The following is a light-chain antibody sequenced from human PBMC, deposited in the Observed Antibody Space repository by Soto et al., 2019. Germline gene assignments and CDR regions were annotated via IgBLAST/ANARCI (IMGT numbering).Light chain of an antibody. Sequence: LAWYQVKPGKAPKLLMHDASSLESGVPSRFSGSASGTEFTLTISSLQPDDFATYYCQHYNSYSEAFGQGTKVAIK. J-gene: IGKJ1*01. V-gene: IGKV1-5*01. CDR3: QHYNSYSEA. CDR2: DAS.